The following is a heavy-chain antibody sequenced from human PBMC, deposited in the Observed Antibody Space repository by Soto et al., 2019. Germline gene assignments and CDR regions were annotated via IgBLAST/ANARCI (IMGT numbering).Heavy chain of an antibody. J-gene: IGHJ5*02. Sequence: PGGSLRLSCAASGFTFSSYAMSWVRQAPGKGLEWVSAISGSGGSTYYADSVKGRFTISRDNSKNTLYLQMNSLRAEDTAVYCSGRGGWSRSGDSNWSDPWGQGTLVNVSS. CDR2: ISGSGGST. D-gene: IGHD3-3*01. CDR3: GRGGWSRSGDSNWSDP. V-gene: IGHV3-23*01. CDR1: GFTFSSYA.